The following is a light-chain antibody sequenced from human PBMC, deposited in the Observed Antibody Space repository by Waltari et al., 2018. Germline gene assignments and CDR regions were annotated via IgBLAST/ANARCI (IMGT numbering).Light chain of an antibody. CDR2: GAS. CDR1: QSVSSN. J-gene: IGKJ2*01. CDR3: QQYDNWPPYT. Sequence: EIVMTQSPPTLSVFPGERVTLACRASQSVSSNLVWYQQKPGQAPRLLMYGASTRATGIPARFSGSGSGTEFTLTISSLQSEDFAVYYCQQYDNWPPYTFGQGTKLEI. V-gene: IGKV3-15*01.